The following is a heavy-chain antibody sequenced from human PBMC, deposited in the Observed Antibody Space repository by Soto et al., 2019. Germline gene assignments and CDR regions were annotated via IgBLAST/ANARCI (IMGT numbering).Heavy chain of an antibody. J-gene: IGHJ4*02. Sequence: QVQLVETGGGVVQRGESLRLSCPTSGFTFNTCALHGVRQAPGKGLECVALISNDGSKTFYADSVKGRFTISRDTAKNTLFLEMNSLTTEDTAVYFCASAGEIFGLVIFACLGLWGQGTLVAVSS. V-gene: IGHV3-30*03. CDR2: ISNDGSKT. D-gene: IGHD3-3*01. CDR1: GFTFNTCA. CDR3: ASAGEIFGLVIFACLGL.